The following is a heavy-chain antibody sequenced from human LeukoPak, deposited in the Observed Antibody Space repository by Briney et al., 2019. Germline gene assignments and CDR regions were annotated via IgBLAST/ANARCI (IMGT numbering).Heavy chain of an antibody. D-gene: IGHD1-1*01. J-gene: IGHJ5*02. CDR2: TFYTGAT. CDR1: GGSIRSHH. V-gene: IGHV4-59*11. CDR3: AKRDRGGWFDP. Sequence: PSETLSLTCTVSGGSIRSHHWTWIRQAPGKRLEWIGYTFYTGATYYNPSLRSRVTISIDTSKNQFSLKVTSVTTADTAVHYCAKRDRGGWFDPWDQGTLVTVSS.